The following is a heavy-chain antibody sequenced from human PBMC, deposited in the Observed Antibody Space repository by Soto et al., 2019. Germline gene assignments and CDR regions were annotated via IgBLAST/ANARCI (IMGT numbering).Heavy chain of an antibody. Sequence: PGGSLRLSCAASGFTFSSYAMSWVRQAPGKGLEWVSSISSSSSTIYYADSVKGRFTISRDNAKNSLYLQMNSLRAEDTAVYYCARDLSLHYGSGSYSNSRREYYFDYWGQGTLVTVSS. CDR2: ISSSSSTI. D-gene: IGHD3-10*01. CDR3: ARDLSLHYGSGSYSNSRREYYFDY. V-gene: IGHV3-48*01. J-gene: IGHJ4*02. CDR1: GFTFSSYA.